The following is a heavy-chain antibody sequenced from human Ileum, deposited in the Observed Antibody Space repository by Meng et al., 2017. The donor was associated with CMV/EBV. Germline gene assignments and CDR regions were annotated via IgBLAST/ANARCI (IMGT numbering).Heavy chain of an antibody. CDR2: ASGGGGSR. V-gene: IGHV3-23*01. CDR1: GFIFSTYW. J-gene: IGHJ6*02. CDR3: AKDSSSDFWSTYYSFYSYGMDV. D-gene: IGHD3-3*01. Sequence: GGSLRLSCAASGFIFSTYWMSWVRQAPGKGLEWVAGASGGGGSRFYADSVKGRFTISRDNTRNTVYLQMNSLRAEDTAVYYCAKDSSSDFWSTYYSFYSYGMDVWGQGTTVTVSS.